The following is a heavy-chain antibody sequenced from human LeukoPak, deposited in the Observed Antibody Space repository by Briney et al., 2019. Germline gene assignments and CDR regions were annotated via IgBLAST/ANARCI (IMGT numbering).Heavy chain of an antibody. CDR3: ARSRTSGSYHTFDY. Sequence: SVKVSCKASGGTFSSYAISWVRQAPGQGLEWMGGIIPIFGTANYAQKFQGRVTITTDESTSTAYMELSSLRSEDTAVYYCARSRTSGSYHTFDYWGQGTLVTVPS. CDR1: GGTFSSYA. J-gene: IGHJ4*02. V-gene: IGHV1-69*05. CDR2: IIPIFGTA. D-gene: IGHD1-26*01.